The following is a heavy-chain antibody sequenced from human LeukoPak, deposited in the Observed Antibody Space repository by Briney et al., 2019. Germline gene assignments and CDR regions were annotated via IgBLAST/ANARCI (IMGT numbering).Heavy chain of an antibody. CDR2: ISGSGGST. D-gene: IGHD3-10*01. J-gene: IGHJ4*02. CDR1: GFTFSSYA. CDR3: AKDIELVRDMVRGVKFDY. V-gene: IGHV3-23*01. Sequence: GGSLRLSCAASGFTFSSYAMSWVRQAPGKELEWVSAISGSGGSTYYADSVKGRFTISRDNSKNTLYLQMNSLRAEDTAVYYCAKDIELVRDMVRGVKFDYWGQGTLVTVSS.